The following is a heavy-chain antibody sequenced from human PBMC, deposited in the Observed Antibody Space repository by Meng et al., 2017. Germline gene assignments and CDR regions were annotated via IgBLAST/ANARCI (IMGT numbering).Heavy chain of an antibody. J-gene: IGHJ6*02. Sequence: GESLKISCAASGFTFNSYAMHWVRQAPGKGLEWVAVISYDGSNKYYADSVKGRFTISRDNSKNTLYLQMNSLRAEDTAVYYCARDIYYDSSGYYSYPPYYYGMDVWGQGTTVTVSS. CDR3: ARDIYYDSSGYYSYPPYYYGMDV. CDR2: ISYDGSNK. V-gene: IGHV3-30*04. D-gene: IGHD3-22*01. CDR1: GFTFNSYA.